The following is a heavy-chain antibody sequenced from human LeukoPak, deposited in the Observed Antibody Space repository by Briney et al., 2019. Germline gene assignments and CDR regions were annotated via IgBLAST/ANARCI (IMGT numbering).Heavy chain of an antibody. CDR3: ARNADVTVASVTFDY. V-gene: IGHV4-39*01. J-gene: IGHJ4*02. D-gene: IGHD6-19*01. CDR1: GGSISSSSYY. Sequence: SETLSLTCTVSGGSISSSSYYWGWIRQPPGKGLEWIGTIYYSGSTYYNPSLKSRVTISVDTSKNQFSLRVSFMTAADTAVYFCARNADVTVASVTFDYWGQGTLVTVSS. CDR2: IYYSGST.